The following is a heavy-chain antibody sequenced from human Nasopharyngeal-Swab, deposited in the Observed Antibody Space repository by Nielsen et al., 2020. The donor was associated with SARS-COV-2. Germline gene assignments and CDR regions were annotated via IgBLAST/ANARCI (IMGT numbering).Heavy chain of an antibody. V-gene: IGHV1-2*02. D-gene: IGHD3-22*01. CDR3: ARNDSSGYGY. CDR2: IVVGSGNT. J-gene: IGHJ4*02. Sequence: WVRQAPGQRLEWIGWIVVGSGNTNYAQKFQGRVTMTRDTSISTVYMELSRLRSDDTAVYYCARNDSSGYGYWGQGTLVTVSS.